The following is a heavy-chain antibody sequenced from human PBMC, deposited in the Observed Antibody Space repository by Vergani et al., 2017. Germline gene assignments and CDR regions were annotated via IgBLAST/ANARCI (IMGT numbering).Heavy chain of an antibody. CDR3: AKEGGGYCSGGTCYPEY. J-gene: IGHJ4*02. V-gene: IGHV3-30*02. CDR2: IRSDESRR. D-gene: IGHD2-15*01. Sequence: QVQLVESGGGVVQPGGSLRLSCAASGFTFNSYGMHWVRQAPGKGLEWVASIRSDESRRYYGDSMEGPFTIPRDNSKNTLYLQMKSLRPEDTAVYYCAKEGGGYCSGGTCYPEYWGQGTLVIVSS. CDR1: GFTFNSYG.